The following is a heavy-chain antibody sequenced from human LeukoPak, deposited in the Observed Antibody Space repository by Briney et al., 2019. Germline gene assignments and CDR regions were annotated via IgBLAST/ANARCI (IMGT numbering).Heavy chain of an antibody. D-gene: IGHD2-2*01. V-gene: IGHV1-18*01. J-gene: IGHJ4*02. CDR3: ARRAVSKVVVPAAPYYFDY. CDR2: ISAYNGNT. CDR1: GYTFISYG. Sequence: ASVKVSCKASGYTFISYGISWVRQAPGQGLEWMGWISAYNGNTNYAQKLQGRVTMTTDTSTSTAYMELRSLRSDDTAVYYCARRAVSKVVVPAAPYYFDYWGQGTLVTVSS.